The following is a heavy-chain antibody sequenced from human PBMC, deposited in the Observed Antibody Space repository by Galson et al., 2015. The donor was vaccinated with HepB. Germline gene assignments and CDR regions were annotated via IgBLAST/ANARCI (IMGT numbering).Heavy chain of an antibody. V-gene: IGHV3-7*01. Sequence: CAASGFPFSDFWMSWLRQAPGKGLEWVANIKKDGSKQYYVDSVKGRFTISRDNAKNSLYLEMNSLTVEDTAVYYCAREKPGVVSYYFDHWGQGALVAVSS. D-gene: IGHD2-21*01. CDR2: IKKDGSKQ. CDR3: AREKPGVVSYYFDH. J-gene: IGHJ4*02. CDR1: GFPFSDFW.